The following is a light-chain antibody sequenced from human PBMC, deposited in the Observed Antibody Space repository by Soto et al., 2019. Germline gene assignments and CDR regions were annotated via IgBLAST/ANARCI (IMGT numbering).Light chain of an antibody. CDR1: QSVSNNF. J-gene: IGKJ3*01. CDR2: GAS. CDR3: QQYGSSPFT. Sequence: PGERATLSCRASQSVSNNFLAWHQQKPGQGPRLLIYGASSRAGGIPDRFRGSGSGTDFTLTIAGLEPEDFAVYYCQQYGSSPFTFGPGTKVDIK. V-gene: IGKV3-20*01.